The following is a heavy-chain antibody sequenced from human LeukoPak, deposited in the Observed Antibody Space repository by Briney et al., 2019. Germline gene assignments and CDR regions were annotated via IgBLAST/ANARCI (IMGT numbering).Heavy chain of an antibody. J-gene: IGHJ4*02. CDR3: AKAGAWELYFDY. D-gene: IGHD1-26*01. CDR1: GFTFSSYG. CDR2: ISGSGGST. Sequence: PGGSLRLSCAASGFTFSSYGMSWVRQAPGKGLEWVSAISGSGGSTYYADSVKGRFTISRDNSKNTLYLQMNSLRAEDTAVYYCAKAGAWELYFDYWGQGTLVTVSS. V-gene: IGHV3-23*01.